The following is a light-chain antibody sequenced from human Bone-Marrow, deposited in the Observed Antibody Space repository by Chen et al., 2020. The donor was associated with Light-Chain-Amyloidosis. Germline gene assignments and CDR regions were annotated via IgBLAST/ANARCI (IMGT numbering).Light chain of an antibody. V-gene: IGLV2-14*01. J-gene: IGLJ1*01. CDR2: EVT. Sequence: QPALTQPASVSGSPGQSITISCTGTGSDVGGDNHVSWYQQHPDKAPKLMIYEVTNRPSWVPDRFSGSKSDNTASLTISGLQTEDEADYFCSSYTITNTHVFGSGTRVTVL. CDR1: GSDVGGDNH. CDR3: SSYTITNTHV.